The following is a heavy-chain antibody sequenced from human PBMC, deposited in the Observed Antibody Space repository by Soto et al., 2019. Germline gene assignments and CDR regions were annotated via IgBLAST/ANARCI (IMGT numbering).Heavy chain of an antibody. CDR1: GGSIGSADYY. CDR2: IYHTGST. CDR3: ARFKGVTAHFDS. J-gene: IGHJ4*02. Sequence: SETLSLTCTASGGSIGSADYYWSWIRQSPGKGLEWLGYIYHTGSTYYNPSLKSRVIITVDTSKNQFSLKPTSVTAADTAVYYCARFKGVTAHFDSWGQGTLVTVSS. D-gene: IGHD2-8*01. V-gene: IGHV4-30-4*01.